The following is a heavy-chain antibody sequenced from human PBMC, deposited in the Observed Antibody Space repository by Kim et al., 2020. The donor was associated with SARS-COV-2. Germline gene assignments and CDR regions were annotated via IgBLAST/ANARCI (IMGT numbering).Heavy chain of an antibody. Sequence: ASVKVSCKASGYTFTANYIQWLRQAPGQGLEWMGLINPNNGDTNYAQNFQGRVTMTSDTSTTTVYMELSNLRFDDTAVFYCARGRGRNAFDIWGQGTMVTVS. J-gene: IGHJ3*02. CDR1: GYTFTANY. CDR2: INPNNGDT. V-gene: IGHV1-2*02. CDR3: ARGRGRNAFDI.